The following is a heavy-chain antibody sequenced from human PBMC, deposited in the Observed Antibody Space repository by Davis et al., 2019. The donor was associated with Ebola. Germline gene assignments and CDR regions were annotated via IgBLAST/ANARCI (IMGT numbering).Heavy chain of an antibody. CDR2: INHSGST. CDR1: GGSFSGYY. CDR3: ARSLNPLHHWQQAPFDY. D-gene: IGHD6-13*01. V-gene: IGHV4-34*01. J-gene: IGHJ4*02. Sequence: PGGSLRLSCAVYGGSFSGYYWSWIRQPPGKGLEWIGEINHSGSTNYNPSLKSRVTISVDTSKNQFSLKLSSVTAADTAVYYCARSLNPLHHWQQAPFDYWGQGTLVTVSS.